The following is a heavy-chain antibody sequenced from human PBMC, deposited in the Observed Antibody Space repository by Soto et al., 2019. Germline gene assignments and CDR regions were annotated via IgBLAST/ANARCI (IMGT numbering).Heavy chain of an antibody. CDR1: GYTFTGYY. V-gene: IGHV1-2*02. CDR3: ARRTGTTRRYYYYGMDV. CDR2: INPNSGGT. D-gene: IGHD1-7*01. J-gene: IGHJ6*02. Sequence: GASVKVSCKAFGYTFTGYYMHWVRQAPGQGLEWMGWINPNSGGTNYAQKFQGRVTMTRDTSISTAYMELSRLRSDDTAVYYCARRTGTTRRYYYYGMDVWGQGTTVTVSS.